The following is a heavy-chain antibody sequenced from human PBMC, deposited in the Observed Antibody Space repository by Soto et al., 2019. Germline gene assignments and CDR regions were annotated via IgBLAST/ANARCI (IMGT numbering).Heavy chain of an antibody. V-gene: IGHV3-23*01. CDR1: GFTFSIYA. CDR3: ASPRSGDRGAFDY. CDR2: ISGSGDNT. J-gene: IGHJ4*02. Sequence: PGGSLRLSCAASGFTFSIYAMSWVRQAPGKGLEWVSAISGSGDNTDYGDSVKGRFTVSRDNSKNTLYLQMNSLRAEDTAIYYCASPRSGDRGAFDYWGQRTLVTVSS. D-gene: IGHD4-17*01.